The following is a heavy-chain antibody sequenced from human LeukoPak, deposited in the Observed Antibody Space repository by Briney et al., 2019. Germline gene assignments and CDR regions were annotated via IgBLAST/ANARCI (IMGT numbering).Heavy chain of an antibody. V-gene: IGHV4-38-2*01. Sequence: PSETLSRTCAVSGYSISSGYYLGWIRQPPGKGLEWIGSIYHSGSTYYNPSIKSRLTISVDTSKNQFSLKLSSVTAADTAVYYCARSSIAARGTPDYWGQGTLVTVSS. CDR3: ARSSIAARGTPDY. CDR2: IYHSGST. CDR1: GYSISSGYY. D-gene: IGHD6-6*01. J-gene: IGHJ4*02.